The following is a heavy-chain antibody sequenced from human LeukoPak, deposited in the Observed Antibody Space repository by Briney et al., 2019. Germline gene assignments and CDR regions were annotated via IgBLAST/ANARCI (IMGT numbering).Heavy chain of an antibody. CDR1: GGSISSYY. Sequence: SETLSLTCTVSGGSISSYYWSWIRQPPGKGLEWIGYIYYSGSTNYNPSLKSRVTISVDTSKNQFSLKLSSVTAADTAVYYCARNTPGRYYYMDVWGKGTTVTVSS. D-gene: IGHD3-10*01. CDR3: ARNTPGRYYYMDV. V-gene: IGHV4-59*01. J-gene: IGHJ6*03. CDR2: IYYSGST.